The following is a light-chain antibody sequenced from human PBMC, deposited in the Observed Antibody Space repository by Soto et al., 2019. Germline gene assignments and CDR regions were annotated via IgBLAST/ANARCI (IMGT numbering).Light chain of an antibody. CDR3: QQYNSYLWT. CDR1: QSISSW. V-gene: IGKV1-5*01. CDR2: DAS. J-gene: IGKJ1*01. Sequence: DIQMTQSPSTLSASVGDRVTITCRASQSISSWLAWYQQKPGKAPKLLIYDASSLESGVTSRLSGSGSGTEFTLTISSLQPDDFATYYCQQYNSYLWTFGQGTKVEIK.